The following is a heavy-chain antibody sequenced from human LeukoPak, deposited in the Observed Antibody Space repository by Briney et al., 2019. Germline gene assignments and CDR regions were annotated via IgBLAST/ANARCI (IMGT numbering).Heavy chain of an antibody. V-gene: IGHV4-38-2*02. J-gene: IGHJ6*03. CDR3: ARGRWRRHSYYYYMAV. CDR1: GYSISSGYY. Sequence: SETLSLTCTVSGYSISSGYYWGWIRQPPGKGLEWIGSIYHSGSTYYNPSLKSRVTISVDTSKNQFSLKLSSVTAADTAVYYCARGRWRRHSYYYYMAVWGKGTTVTVSS. D-gene: IGHD3-3*01. CDR2: IYHSGST.